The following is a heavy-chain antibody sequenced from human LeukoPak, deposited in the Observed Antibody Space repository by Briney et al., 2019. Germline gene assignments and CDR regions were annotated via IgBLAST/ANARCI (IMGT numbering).Heavy chain of an antibody. CDR1: GVSICICNYY. V-gene: IGHV4-30-4*08. D-gene: IGHD3-22*01. CDR2: IYYSGST. Sequence: SETLSLTCALSGVSICICNYYCSWIRQPPGKGLEWIGYIYYSGSTYYNPSLKSGVTIFVDMCKNQFTLMLLLVAVAVRALYYVATRSHSSGYPFDYWGQGTLVTVSS. CDR3: ATRSHSSGYPFDY. J-gene: IGHJ4*02.